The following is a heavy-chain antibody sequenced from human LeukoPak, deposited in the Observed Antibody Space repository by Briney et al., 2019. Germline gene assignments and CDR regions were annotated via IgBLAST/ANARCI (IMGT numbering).Heavy chain of an antibody. CDR2: IFRSSIYT. CDR1: GFTFSDYS. J-gene: IGHJ3*02. Sequence: GGSLRLSCAASGFTFSDYSMNWLRQAPGKGLEWVSYIFRSSIYTNYADSVKGRFTISRDNAENSLFLQMSSLKAEDTAVYYCARAGTGEGALDIWGQGTRVTVSS. D-gene: IGHD7-27*01. CDR3: ARAGTGEGALDI. V-gene: IGHV3-11*05.